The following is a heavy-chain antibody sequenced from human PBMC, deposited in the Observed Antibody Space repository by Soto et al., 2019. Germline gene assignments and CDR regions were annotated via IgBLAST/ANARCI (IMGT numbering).Heavy chain of an antibody. CDR3: AKDLGGDYVFYYYYYMDV. D-gene: IGHD4-17*01. J-gene: IGHJ6*03. CDR1: GFTFSSYA. CDR2: ISGSGGST. V-gene: IGHV3-23*01. Sequence: GGSLRLSCAASGFTFSSYAMSWVRQAPGKGLEWVSAISGSGGSTYYADSVKGRFTISRDNTKNTLYLQMNNLRAEDTAVYYCAKDLGGDYVFYYYYYMDVWGKGTTVTVSS.